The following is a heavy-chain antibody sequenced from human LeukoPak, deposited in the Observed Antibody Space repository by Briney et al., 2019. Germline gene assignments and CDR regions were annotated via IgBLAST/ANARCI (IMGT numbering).Heavy chain of an antibody. CDR3: ARVGVAAPFDY. CDR1: GFTFSCYS. D-gene: IGHD2-15*01. Sequence: GGSLRLSCAASGFTFSCYSMNWVRQAPGKGLEWVSSISSSSSYIYYADSVKGRFTISRDNAKNSLYLQMNSLRAEDTAVYYCARVGVAAPFDYWGQGTLVTVSS. CDR2: ISSSSSYI. V-gene: IGHV3-21*01. J-gene: IGHJ4*02.